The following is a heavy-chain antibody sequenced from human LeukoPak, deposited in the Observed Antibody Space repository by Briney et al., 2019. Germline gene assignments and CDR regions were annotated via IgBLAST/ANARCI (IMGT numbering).Heavy chain of an antibody. J-gene: IGHJ4*02. Sequence: PSETLSLTCTVSGGSISSYYWSWIRQPPGKGLEWIGYIYYRGSTNYNPSLKSRLTISVDTSKNQFSLKLSSVTAADTAVYYCARRHIYGYYFDYWGQGTLVTVSS. CDR3: ARRHIYGYYFDY. V-gene: IGHV4-59*08. CDR2: IYYRGST. CDR1: GGSISSYY. D-gene: IGHD5-18*01.